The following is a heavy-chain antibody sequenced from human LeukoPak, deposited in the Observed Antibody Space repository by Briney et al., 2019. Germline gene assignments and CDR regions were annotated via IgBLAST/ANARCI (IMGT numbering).Heavy chain of an antibody. CDR2: ISSSGSNK. Sequence: GGSLRLSCAASGYTFSDYYMSWIRQAPGNGLEWVSYISSSGSNKYYADSVKGRFTIYRDNAKNSLYMQMNSLRAEDTAVYYCARGGYSGYDYIDYWGQGTLVTVSS. V-gene: IGHV3-11*01. D-gene: IGHD5-12*01. CDR1: GYTFSDYY. CDR3: ARGGYSGYDYIDY. J-gene: IGHJ4*02.